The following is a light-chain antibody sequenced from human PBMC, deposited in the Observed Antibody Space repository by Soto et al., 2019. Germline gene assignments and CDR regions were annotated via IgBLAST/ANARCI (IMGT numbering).Light chain of an antibody. CDR3: QSYDSSLSGYV. Sequence: QSVLTQPPSVSGAPGQRVTISCTGSSSNIGAGYDVHWYQQLPGTAPKLLIYGNSNRPSGVPDRFSGSKSGTSASLAITGLQAEYEADYYWQSYDSSLSGYVFGTGTKV. V-gene: IGLV1-40*01. CDR2: GNS. CDR1: SSNIGAGYD. J-gene: IGLJ1*01.